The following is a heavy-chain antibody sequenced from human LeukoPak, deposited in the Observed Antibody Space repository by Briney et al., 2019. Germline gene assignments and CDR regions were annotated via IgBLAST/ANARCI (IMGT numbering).Heavy chain of an antibody. V-gene: IGHV4-31*03. CDR3: ARGLKAVRRYYDSSGYYYPS. CDR2: IYYSGST. J-gene: IGHJ5*02. Sequence: SQTLSLTCTVSGGSISSGGYYWSWLRQHPGKGLEWIGYIYYSGSTYYNPSLKSRVTISVDTSKNQFSLKLSSVTAADTAVYYCARGLKAVRRYYDSSGYYYPSWGQGTLVTVSS. D-gene: IGHD3-22*01. CDR1: GGSISSGGYY.